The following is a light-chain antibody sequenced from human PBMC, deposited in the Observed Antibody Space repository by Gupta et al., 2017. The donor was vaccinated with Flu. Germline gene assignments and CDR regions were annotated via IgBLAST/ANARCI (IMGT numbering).Light chain of an antibody. CDR2: AAS. CDR1: QSISSY. CDR3: QQSYSTGLT. V-gene: IGKV1-39*01. J-gene: IGKJ4*01. Sequence: DIQMTQSPSSLSASVGDRVTITCRASQSISSYLNWYQQKPGKAPKLLIYAASSLQSGVPSRFSGSGSGTDFTLTISSLQPEDFATYYCQQSYSTGLTVGGGTKVEIK.